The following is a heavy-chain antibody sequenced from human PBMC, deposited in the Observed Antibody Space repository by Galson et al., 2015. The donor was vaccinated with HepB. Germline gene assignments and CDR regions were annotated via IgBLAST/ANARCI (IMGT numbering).Heavy chain of an antibody. CDR3: TTARFSQQPNAFDI. V-gene: IGHV3-15*01. CDR2: IKSKTDGGTT. D-gene: IGHD2/OR15-2a*01. Sequence: SLRLSCAASGFTFSNAWMSWVRQAPGKGLEWVGRIKSKTDGGTTDYAAPVKGRFTISRDDSKNTLYLQMNSLKTEDTAVYYCTTARFSQQPNAFDIWGQGTMVTVSS. J-gene: IGHJ3*02. CDR1: GFTFSNAW.